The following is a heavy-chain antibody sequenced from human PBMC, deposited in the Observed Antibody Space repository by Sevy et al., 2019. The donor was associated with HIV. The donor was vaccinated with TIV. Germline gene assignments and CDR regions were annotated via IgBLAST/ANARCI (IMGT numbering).Heavy chain of an antibody. CDR1: GGSISSYY. J-gene: IGHJ3*02. CDR3: ASGSRGYGLSDAFDI. V-gene: IGHV4-59*01. D-gene: IGHD5-18*01. CDR2: IYYSGST. Sequence: SETLSLTCTVSGGSISSYYWSWIRQPPGKGLEWIGYIYYSGSTNYNPSLKSRVTISVDTSKNQFSLKLSSVTAADTAVYHCASGSRGYGLSDAFDIWGQGTMVTVSS.